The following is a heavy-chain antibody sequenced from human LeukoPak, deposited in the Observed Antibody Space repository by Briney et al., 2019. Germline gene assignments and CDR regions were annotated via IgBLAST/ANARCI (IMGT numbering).Heavy chain of an antibody. CDR1: GFTLSSYG. CDR2: IWYDGSNK. V-gene: IGHV3-33*01. J-gene: IGHJ4*02. CDR3: ARWDYDILTGYYSPLDY. D-gene: IGHD3-9*01. Sequence: GGSLRLSCAASGFTLSSYGMHWVRQAPGKGLEWVAVIWYDGSNKYYADSAKGRFTISRDNSKNTLYLQMNSLRAEDTAVYYCARWDYDILTGYYSPLDYWGQGTLVTVSS.